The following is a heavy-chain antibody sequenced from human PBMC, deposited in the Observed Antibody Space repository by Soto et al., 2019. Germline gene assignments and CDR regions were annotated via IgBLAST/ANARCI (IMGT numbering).Heavy chain of an antibody. V-gene: IGHV4-30-4*01. CDR3: DSLSIDGMDV. Sequence: SPALSLTCSVSGGSIRSGYYYSSWIRQPPGKGLEWIGNIYYSGNNYYNPSLKTRLIISIDSSKTQFSIKVGSVTAADTAGYYSDSLSIDGMDVWGQG. CDR1: GGSIRSGYYY. CDR2: IYYSGNN. J-gene: IGHJ6*02. D-gene: IGHD3-22*01.